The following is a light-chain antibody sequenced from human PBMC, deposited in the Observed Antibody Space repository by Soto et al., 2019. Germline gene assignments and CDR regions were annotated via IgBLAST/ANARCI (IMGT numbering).Light chain of an antibody. CDR1: SGHSSYA. V-gene: IGLV4-69*01. CDR2: LNSDGSH. CDR3: QTWGTGIHVV. J-gene: IGLJ2*01. Sequence: QPVLTQSPSASASLGASVKLTCTLSSGHSSYAIAWHQQQPEKGPRYLMKLNSDGSHSKGDGIPDRFSGSSSRAERYLTISSLQSEDAADYYCQTWGTGIHVVFGGGSKLTV.